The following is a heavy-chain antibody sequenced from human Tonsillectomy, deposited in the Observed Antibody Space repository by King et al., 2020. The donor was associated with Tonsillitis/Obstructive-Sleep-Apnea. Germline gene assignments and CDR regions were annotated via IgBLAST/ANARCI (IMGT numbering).Heavy chain of an antibody. CDR2: INPNSGDT. V-gene: IGHV1-2*06. CDR3: AAGSVPAASYYYYYMDV. D-gene: IGHD2-2*01. CDR1: GYTFAGYY. Sequence: QLVQSGPEVKRPGASVKVSCKASGYTFAGYYIHWERQAPGQGLEWMGRINPNSGDTNYAQKFQGRVTVTSDRSITTAYMELSGLRFDDTAVYYCAAGSVPAASYYYYYMDVWGKGTTVTVSS. J-gene: IGHJ6*03.